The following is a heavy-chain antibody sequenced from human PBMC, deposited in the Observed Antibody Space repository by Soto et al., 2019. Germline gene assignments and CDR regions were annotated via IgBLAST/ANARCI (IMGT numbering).Heavy chain of an antibody. V-gene: IGHV4-31*03. CDR3: ARDKRGYSYVYYYGMDV. CDR1: GGSISSGCYY. Sequence: SETLSLTCTVSGGSISSGCYYWSWIRQHPGKGLEWIGYIYYSGSTYYNPSLKSRVTISVDTSKNQFSLKLSSVTAADTAVYYCARDKRGYSYVYYYGMDVWGQGTTVTVSS. CDR2: IYYSGST. D-gene: IGHD5-18*01. J-gene: IGHJ6*02.